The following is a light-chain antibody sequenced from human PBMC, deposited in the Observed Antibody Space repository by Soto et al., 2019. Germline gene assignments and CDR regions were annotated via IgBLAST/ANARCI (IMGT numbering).Light chain of an antibody. V-gene: IGKV1-8*01. Sequence: NSTYSLSASTRNRATTTRRSSQGFSSYLDWYQQKPGKAPRLLIYAASTLQSGVPSRFSGSGSDTEFTLTISSLQPEDFATYYCPVLKNYPITFGG. CDR3: PVLKNYPIT. J-gene: IGKJ4*01. CDR2: AAS. CDR1: QGFSSY.